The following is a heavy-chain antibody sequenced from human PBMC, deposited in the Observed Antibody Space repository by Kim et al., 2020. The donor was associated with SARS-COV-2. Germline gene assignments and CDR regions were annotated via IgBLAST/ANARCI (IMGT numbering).Heavy chain of an antibody. Sequence: GGSLRLSCAASGFPFSSYGMSWVRQAPGKGLQWVSGISGGGYKTYYAASVKGRFTISRDNSEDTLYLQMNSLRAEDTAIYYCAKGVAVDGMEPNWYFDLWGRGTLVTVSS. V-gene: IGHV3-23*01. CDR1: GFPFSSYG. CDR3: AKGVAVDGMEPNWYFDL. CDR2: ISGGGYKT. D-gene: IGHD6-19*01. J-gene: IGHJ2*01.